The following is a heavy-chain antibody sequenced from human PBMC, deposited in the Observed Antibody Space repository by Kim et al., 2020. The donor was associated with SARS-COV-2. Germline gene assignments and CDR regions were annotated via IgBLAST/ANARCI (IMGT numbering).Heavy chain of an antibody. CDR1: ECTFRNYW. CDR2: RKQEGIEK. CDR3: ATTTSTPGT. Sequence: GGSLRLSCAASECTFRNYWMNCVSRGPGNELEWGGSRKQEGIEKNYVDSVKGRFSISRDNAKNSLYLQMNSLRAEDTAVYYCATTTSTPGTWGQGPLGTVSS. D-gene: IGHD4-4*01. V-gene: IGHV3-7*03. J-gene: IGHJ5*02.